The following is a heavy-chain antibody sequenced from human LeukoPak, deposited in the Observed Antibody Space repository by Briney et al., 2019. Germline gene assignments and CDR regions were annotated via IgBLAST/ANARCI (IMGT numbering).Heavy chain of an antibody. CDR3: AKSAQPYSSGWPYYFDY. D-gene: IGHD6-19*01. J-gene: IGHJ4*02. CDR2: FSGSGGST. CDR1: GFTFSTYA. V-gene: IGHV3-23*01. Sequence: GGSLRLSCAASGFTFSTYAMSWVRQAPGQGLEWVSAFSGSGGSTYYADSVKGRFTISRDNSKNTLYLQMNSLRAEDTAVFYCAKSAQPYSSGWPYYFDYWGQGTLVTVSS.